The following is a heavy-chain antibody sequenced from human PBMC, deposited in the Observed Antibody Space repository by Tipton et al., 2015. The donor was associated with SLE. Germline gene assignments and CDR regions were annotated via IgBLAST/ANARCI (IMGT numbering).Heavy chain of an antibody. CDR3: AKGYGMGNYYYMDV. Sequence: TLSLTCSVSGGSTTRFYWSWIRQFPGKTMEWIGYVYYSGNTNYNPSLKSRVTISMDTSKNQVSLSLNSVTAADTAVYYCAKGYGMGNYYYMDVWGKGTSVIVSS. V-gene: IGHV4-59*03. CDR1: GGSTTRFY. D-gene: IGHD5-18*01. CDR2: VYYSGNT. J-gene: IGHJ6*03.